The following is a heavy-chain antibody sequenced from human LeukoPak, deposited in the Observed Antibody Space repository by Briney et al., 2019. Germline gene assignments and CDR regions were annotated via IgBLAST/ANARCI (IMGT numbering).Heavy chain of an antibody. V-gene: IGHV4-39*01. D-gene: IGHD6-13*01. J-gene: IGHJ4*02. CDR1: GGSISSSSYY. CDR2: IYYSGST. Sequence: SETLSLTCTVSGGSISSSSYYWGWIRQPPGKGLEWIGSIYYSGSTYYNPSLKSRVTISVDTSKNQFSLKLSSVTAADTAVYYCARHGGLIAAYDYWGQGTLVTVSS. CDR3: ARHGGLIAAYDY.